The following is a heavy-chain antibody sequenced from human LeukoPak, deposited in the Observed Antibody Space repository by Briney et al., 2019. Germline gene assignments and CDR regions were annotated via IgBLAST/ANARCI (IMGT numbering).Heavy chain of an antibody. CDR3: AKGKVSDS. CDR1: GFTFSSYA. Sequence: PGGPLRLSCAASGFTFSSYAMSWVRQTPGKGLEWVSAISGSGGSTYYADSVEGRFTISRDNSNNTLYLQMNSLRAEDTAVYYCAKGKVSDSWGQGTLVTVSS. J-gene: IGHJ4*02. CDR2: ISGSGGST. D-gene: IGHD3-10*01. V-gene: IGHV3-23*01.